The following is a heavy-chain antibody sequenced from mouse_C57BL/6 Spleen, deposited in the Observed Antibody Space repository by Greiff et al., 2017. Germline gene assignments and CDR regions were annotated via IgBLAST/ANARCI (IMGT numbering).Heavy chain of an antibody. CDR3: ASFTTVVAYYAMDY. D-gene: IGHD1-1*01. V-gene: IGHV1-9*01. CDR2: ILPGSGST. J-gene: IGHJ4*01. Sequence: QVQLQQSGAELMKPGASVKLSCKATGYTFTGYWIEWVKQRPGHGLEWIGEILPGSGSTNYNEKFKGKATFSADPSANTAYMQLSSLTTEDSAIYYCASFTTVVAYYAMDYWGQGTSVTVSS. CDR1: GYTFTGYW.